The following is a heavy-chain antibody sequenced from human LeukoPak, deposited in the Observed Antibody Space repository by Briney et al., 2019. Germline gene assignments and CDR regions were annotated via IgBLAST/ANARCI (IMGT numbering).Heavy chain of an antibody. Sequence: GGSLRLSCAASGFTFSSYAMSWVRQAPGKGLEWVSAISGSGGSTYYADSVKGRFTISRDNSKTTLYLQMNSLRAEDTAVYYCAKPLGGYEWELLFDYWGQGTLVTVSS. V-gene: IGHV3-23*01. CDR3: AKPLGGYEWELLFDY. CDR1: GFTFSSYA. CDR2: ISGSGGST. J-gene: IGHJ4*02. D-gene: IGHD1-26*01.